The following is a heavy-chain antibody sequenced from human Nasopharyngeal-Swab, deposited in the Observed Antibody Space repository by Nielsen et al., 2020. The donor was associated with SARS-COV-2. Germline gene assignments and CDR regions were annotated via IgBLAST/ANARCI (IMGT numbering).Heavy chain of an antibody. CDR3: AKGRSGWSYYGMDV. J-gene: IGHJ6*02. CDR2: ISWNSGSI. D-gene: IGHD6-19*01. Sequence: VRQMPGKGLEWVSGISWNSGSIGYADSVKGRFTISRDNAKNSLYLQMNSLRAEDTALYYCAKGRSGWSYYGMDVWGQGTTVTVSS. V-gene: IGHV3-9*01.